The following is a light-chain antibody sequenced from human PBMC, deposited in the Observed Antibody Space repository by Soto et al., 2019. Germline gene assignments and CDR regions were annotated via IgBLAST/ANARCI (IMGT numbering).Light chain of an antibody. V-gene: IGKV3-15*01. J-gene: IGKJ1*01. CDR3: QHYNDWTRT. CDR2: GAS. CDR1: QSVSSN. Sequence: DIVMTQSPATLSVSPGERATLSCRASQSVSSNLAWYQQKRGQTPRLLMYGASTRATGIPVRFSGSGSGTEFPLIISSLQSEDFAVYYCQHYNDWTRTFGQGTKVEIK.